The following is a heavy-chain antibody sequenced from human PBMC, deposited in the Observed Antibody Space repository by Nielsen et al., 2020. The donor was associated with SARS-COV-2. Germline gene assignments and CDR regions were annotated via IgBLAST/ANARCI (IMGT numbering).Heavy chain of an antibody. Sequence: SETLSLTCTVSGGSISSSSYYWGWIRQPPGKGLEWIGSIYYSGSTYYNPSLKSRVTISVDTSKNQFSLKLSSVTAADTAVYYCARQNTAMVIVGCWYFDLWGRGTLVTVSS. CDR3: ARQNTAMVIVGCWYFDL. CDR2: IYYSGST. V-gene: IGHV4-39*01. J-gene: IGHJ2*01. CDR1: GGSISSSSYY. D-gene: IGHD5-18*01.